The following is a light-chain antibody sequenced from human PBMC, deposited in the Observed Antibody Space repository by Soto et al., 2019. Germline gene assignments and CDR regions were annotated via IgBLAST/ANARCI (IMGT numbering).Light chain of an antibody. Sequence: QSVLTQPASVSGSPGESITISCTGTSSDVGGYNSVSWYQHHPGKAPKLILYDVDDRPSGVSYRFSGSKSGNTASLTISGLQAADEADYFCSSFTSSMTNVFGSGTIVTVL. J-gene: IGLJ1*01. V-gene: IGLV2-14*03. CDR1: SSDVGGYNS. CDR3: SSFTSSMTNV. CDR2: DVD.